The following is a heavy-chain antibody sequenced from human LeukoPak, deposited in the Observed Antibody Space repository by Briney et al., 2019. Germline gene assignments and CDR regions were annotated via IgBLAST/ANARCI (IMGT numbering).Heavy chain of an antibody. CDR1: GDSVSRSDSY. V-gene: IGHV4-39*01. CDR3: ARPLGYCSSTSCYHLNWFDP. Sequence: SETLSLTCSVSGDSVSRSDSYWDWIRQPPGKGLEWIGTIYYSGRTYYSPSLKSRVTMSVDPSNNQFSLNLRSVTAADTAVYYCARPLGYCSSTSCYHLNWFDPWGQGTLVTVSS. D-gene: IGHD2-2*01. J-gene: IGHJ5*02. CDR2: IYYSGRT.